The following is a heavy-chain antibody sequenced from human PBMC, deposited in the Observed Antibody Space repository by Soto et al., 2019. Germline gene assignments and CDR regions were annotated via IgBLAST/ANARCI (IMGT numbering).Heavy chain of an antibody. D-gene: IGHD6-13*01. CDR3: ARDRECSSWPRDAFDI. V-gene: IGHV3-30-3*01. Sequence: PGGSLRLSCAASGFTFSSYAMHWVRQAPGKGLEWVAVISYDGSNKYYADSVKGRFTISRDNSKNTLYLQMNSLRAEDTAVYYCARDRECSSWPRDAFDIWGQGTMVTV. J-gene: IGHJ3*02. CDR2: ISYDGSNK. CDR1: GFTFSSYA.